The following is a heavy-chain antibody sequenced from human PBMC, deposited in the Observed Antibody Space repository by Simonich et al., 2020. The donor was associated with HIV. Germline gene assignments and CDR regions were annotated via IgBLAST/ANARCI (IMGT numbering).Heavy chain of an antibody. Sequence: QVQLQQWGAGLLKPSETLSLTCAVYVRPFTAYYWTWIRQPPGKGLEWIGDINHSENTNDHPSLKSRVTISVDPSKNQFSLKLSSVTAADTAVYYCARGGYCSGGSCYPLFSRYGMDVWGQGTTVTVSS. CDR2: INHSENT. D-gene: IGHD2-15*01. J-gene: IGHJ6*02. CDR1: VRPFTAYY. CDR3: ARGGYCSGGSCYPLFSRYGMDV. V-gene: IGHV4-34*01.